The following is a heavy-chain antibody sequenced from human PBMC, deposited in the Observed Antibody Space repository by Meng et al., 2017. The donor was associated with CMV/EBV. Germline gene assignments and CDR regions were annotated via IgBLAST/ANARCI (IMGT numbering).Heavy chain of an antibody. J-gene: IGHJ4*02. CDR2: INHSGST. CDR3: ARGHDYGDYALDY. Sequence: SETLSLTCAVYGGSFSGYYWSWIRQPPGKGLEWIGEINHSGSTNYNPSLKSRVTISVDTSKNQFSLKLSSVTAADTAAYYCARGHDYGDYALDYWGQGTLVTVSS. D-gene: IGHD4-17*01. CDR1: GGSFSGYY. V-gene: IGHV4-34*01.